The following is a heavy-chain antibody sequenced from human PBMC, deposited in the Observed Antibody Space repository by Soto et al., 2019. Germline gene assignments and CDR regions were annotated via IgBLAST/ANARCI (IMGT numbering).Heavy chain of an antibody. CDR1: GYTSTSYA. D-gene: IGHD3-22*01. Sequence: GASVKVSCKASGYTSTSYAMHWVRQAPGQRLEWMGWINAGNGNTKYSQKFQGRVTITRDTSASTAYMELSSLRSEDTAVYYCARWKTDYYDSSGYYYAYYFDYWGQGTLVTVSS. CDR2: INAGNGNT. CDR3: ARWKTDYYDSSGYYYAYYFDY. V-gene: IGHV1-3*01. J-gene: IGHJ4*02.